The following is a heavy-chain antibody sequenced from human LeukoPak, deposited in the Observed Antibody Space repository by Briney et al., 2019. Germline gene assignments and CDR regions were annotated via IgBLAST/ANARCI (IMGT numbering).Heavy chain of an antibody. CDR1: GGTFSSYA. Sequence: KVSCKASGGTFSSYAISWVRQAPGQGLEWMGGIIPIFGTANYAQKFQGRVTITTDESTSTAYMELSSLRSEDTAVYYCARELARGGDYVNYLDYWGQGTLVTVSS. CDR3: ARELARGGDYVNYLDY. V-gene: IGHV1-69*05. D-gene: IGHD2-21*02. J-gene: IGHJ4*02. CDR2: IIPIFGTA.